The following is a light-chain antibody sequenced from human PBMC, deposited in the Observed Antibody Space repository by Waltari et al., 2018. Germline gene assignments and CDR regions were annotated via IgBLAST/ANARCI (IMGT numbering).Light chain of an antibody. CDR3: EAWDDSLNGQV. Sequence: HSVMTQPPSASGTPGQRVTISCSGSTSTSGSNTVNWYQQLPGAAPKLLIYYNNQRPSGIPDRFSGSKSGTSASLAISGLQSEDEADYYCEAWDDSLNGQVFGGGTKLTVL. CDR2: YNN. J-gene: IGLJ3*02. V-gene: IGLV1-44*01. CDR1: TSTSGSNT.